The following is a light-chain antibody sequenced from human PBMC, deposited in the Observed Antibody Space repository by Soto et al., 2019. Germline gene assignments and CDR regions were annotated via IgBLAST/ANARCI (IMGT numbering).Light chain of an antibody. J-gene: IGKJ5*01. Sequence: AIRMTQSPSSLSAATGDRVTITCRASQSISTYLAWYQQKPGKAPKLLIYGASTLQSGVPSRFSGSGSGTDFTHTISCLQSEDFATYYCQQYYSNVPITFGQGTRLEIK. V-gene: IGKV1-8*01. CDR2: GAS. CDR1: QSISTY. CDR3: QQYYSNVPIT.